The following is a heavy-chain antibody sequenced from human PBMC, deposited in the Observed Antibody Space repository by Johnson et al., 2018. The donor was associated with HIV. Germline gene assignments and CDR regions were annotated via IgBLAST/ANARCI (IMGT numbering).Heavy chain of an antibody. J-gene: IGHJ3*02. CDR3: VKDLYCIDGVCRTDAFDI. V-gene: IGHV3-23*04. Sequence: VHLVESGGDLVQPGESLRLSSVASGFSLSPYAMTWVRQGPGKGLEWVSTISAAGGTTYYADSVKGRFLISRDTFKNTLYLDMSSLRAEDTAVYFCVKDLYCIDGVCRTDAFDIWGQGTLV. D-gene: IGHD2-8*01. CDR1: GFSLSPYA. CDR2: ISAAGGTT.